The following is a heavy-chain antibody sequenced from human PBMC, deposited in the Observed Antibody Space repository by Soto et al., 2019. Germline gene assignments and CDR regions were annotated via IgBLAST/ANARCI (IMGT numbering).Heavy chain of an antibody. CDR1: GLTFGSRD. D-gene: IGHD3-10*01. Sequence: GGSLRLSCVASGLTFGSRDMTWVRQAPGEGLQWVSTITDTGGDSKYADSGRGRFVISRDNSKKTLYLQMTSLTAEDSAMYYCARGSTDAYPGSRIFDFWGRGTLVTVSS. CDR2: ITDTGGDS. V-gene: IGHV3-23*01. J-gene: IGHJ4*02. CDR3: ARGSTDAYPGSRIFDF.